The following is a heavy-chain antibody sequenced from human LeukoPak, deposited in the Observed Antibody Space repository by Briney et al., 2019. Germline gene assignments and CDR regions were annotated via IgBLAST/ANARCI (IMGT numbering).Heavy chain of an antibody. CDR2: IYYSGST. V-gene: IGHV4-39*07. CDR3: ASQGYSYVLDY. CDR1: GGSISSNSYY. D-gene: IGHD5-18*01. J-gene: IGHJ4*02. Sequence: ASETLSFTCTISGGSISSNSYYWGWIRQPPGKGLEWIGSIYYSGSTYYNPSLKSRVTISVDTSKNQFSLKLSSVTAADTAVYYCASQGYSYVLDYWGQGTLVTVSS.